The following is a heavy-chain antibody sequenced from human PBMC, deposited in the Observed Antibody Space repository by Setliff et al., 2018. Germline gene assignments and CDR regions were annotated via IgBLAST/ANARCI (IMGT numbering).Heavy chain of an antibody. D-gene: IGHD4-4*01. J-gene: IGHJ6*03. CDR2: IFYSGSA. V-gene: IGHV4-59*08. CDR1: GGSISPYY. CDR3: ARGVTRPIYYYYYYMDV. Sequence: SETLSLTCSVSGGSISPYYWIWIRQSPGKGLEWIGYIFYSGSARYNPSLESRVTMSVDTSKNQFSLKLSSVTAADTAVYYCARGVTRPIYYYYYYMDVWGKGTTVTVSS.